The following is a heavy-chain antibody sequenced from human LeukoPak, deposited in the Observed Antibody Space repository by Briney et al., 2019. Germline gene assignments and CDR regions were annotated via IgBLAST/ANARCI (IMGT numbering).Heavy chain of an antibody. J-gene: IGHJ6*03. CDR3: ARGGSTSSRRQTSHYYYYYMDV. D-gene: IGHD2-2*01. V-gene: IGHV1-69*05. CDR1: GGTFSSYA. CDR2: IIPIFGTA. Sequence: ASVKVSCKASGGTFSSYAISWVRQAPGQGLEWMGGIIPIFGTANYAQKFQGRVTITTDESTSTAYMELSSLRSEDTAVYYCARGGSTSSRRQTSHYYYYYMDVWGKGTTVTVSS.